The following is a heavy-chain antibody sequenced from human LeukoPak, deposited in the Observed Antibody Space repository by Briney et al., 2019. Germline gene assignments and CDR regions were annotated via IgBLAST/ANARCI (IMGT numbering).Heavy chain of an antibody. CDR3: ASLGRAAAGPFVY. CDR1: GFTFDDYA. Sequence: GGSLRLSCAASGFTFDDYAMHWVRQAPGKGLEWVSGISWNSGSIGYADSVKGRFTISRDNAKNSLYLQMNSLRAEDTALYYCASLGRAAAGPFVYWGQGTLVTVSS. V-gene: IGHV3-9*01. J-gene: IGHJ4*02. CDR2: ISWNSGSI. D-gene: IGHD6-13*01.